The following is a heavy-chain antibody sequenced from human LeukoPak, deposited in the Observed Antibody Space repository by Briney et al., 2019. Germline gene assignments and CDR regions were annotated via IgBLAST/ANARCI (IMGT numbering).Heavy chain of an antibody. V-gene: IGHV5-10-1*01. J-gene: IGHJ4*02. D-gene: IGHD5-18*01. CDR1: GYRFTSYW. CDR2: IDPSDSYT. CDR3: ARDSKYSYGLTYFDY. Sequence: GESLKISFKGSGYRFTSYWISWVRQMPGKGLEWIGRIDPSDSYTNYSPSFQGHVTISADKSISTAYLQWSSLKASDTAMYYCARDSKYSYGLTYFDYWGQGTLVTVSS.